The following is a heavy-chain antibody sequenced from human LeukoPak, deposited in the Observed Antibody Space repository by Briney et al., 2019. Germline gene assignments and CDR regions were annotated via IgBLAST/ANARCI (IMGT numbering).Heavy chain of an antibody. V-gene: IGHV1-2*02. D-gene: IGHD4-17*01. CDR2: IKPNSGVT. Sequence: GASVKVSCKASGYTFTGYYMHWVRQAPGQGLEWMGWIKPNSGVTKSAQRFQGRVTVTRDPSTSTVYMELSSLRSEDTAVYYCARESFTVTSDYYMDVWGKGTTVTVSS. CDR3: ARESFTVTSDYYMDV. CDR1: GYTFTGYY. J-gene: IGHJ6*03.